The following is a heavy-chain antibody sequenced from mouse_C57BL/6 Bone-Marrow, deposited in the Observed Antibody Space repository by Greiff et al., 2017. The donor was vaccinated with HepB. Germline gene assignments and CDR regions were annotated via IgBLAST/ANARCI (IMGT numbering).Heavy chain of an antibody. CDR3: ASWLLRAMDY. V-gene: IGHV1-26*01. J-gene: IGHJ4*01. CDR2: INPNNGGT. Sequence: EVQLQQSGPELVKPGASVKISCKASGYTFTDYYMNWVKQSHGKSLEWIGDINPNNGGTSYNQKFKGKATLTVDKSSSTAYMELRSLTSEDSAVYYCASWLLRAMDYWGQGTSVTVSS. CDR1: GYTFTDYY. D-gene: IGHD2-3*01.